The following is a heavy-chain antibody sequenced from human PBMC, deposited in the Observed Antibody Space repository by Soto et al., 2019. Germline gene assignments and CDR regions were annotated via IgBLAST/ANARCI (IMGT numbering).Heavy chain of an antibody. Sequence: QVHLVQSGAEVKKPGASVKVSCKASGYTFTSYAIHWVRQAPGQRLEWMAWINAGNGNTIHSQKFKGRVTIARDRSASTAYMELSSLRSEDTAVYYCGRSRGGFSGYKIEYWGQGTLVTLSS. CDR3: GRSRGGFSGYKIEY. V-gene: IGHV1-3*01. CDR1: GYTFTSYA. CDR2: INAGNGNT. D-gene: IGHD5-12*01. J-gene: IGHJ4*02.